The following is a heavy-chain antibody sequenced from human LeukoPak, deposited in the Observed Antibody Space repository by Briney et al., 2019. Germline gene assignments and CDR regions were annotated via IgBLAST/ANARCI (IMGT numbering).Heavy chain of an antibody. Sequence: SQTLSLTCTVSGGSISGGDYYWSWIRQPPGKGLEWIGYIYYSGSTYYNPSLKSRVTISVDTSKNQFSLKLSSVTAADTAVYYCARLDYDSSGYYEDYWGQGTLVTVSS. CDR3: ARLDYDSSGYYEDY. J-gene: IGHJ4*02. CDR1: GGSISGGDYY. D-gene: IGHD3-22*01. V-gene: IGHV4-30-4*01. CDR2: IYYSGST.